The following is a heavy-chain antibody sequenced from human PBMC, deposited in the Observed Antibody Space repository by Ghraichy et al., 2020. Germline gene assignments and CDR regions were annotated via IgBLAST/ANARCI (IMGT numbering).Heavy chain of an antibody. CDR1: GFTFSSYS. CDR2: ISSSSSYI. Sequence: GGSRRLSCAASGFTFSSYSMNWVRQAPGKGLEWVSSISSSSSYIYYADSVKGRFTISRDNAKNSLYLQMNSLRAEDTAVYYCARDDDFWSGPAFDYWGQGTLVTVSS. J-gene: IGHJ4*02. D-gene: IGHD3-3*01. V-gene: IGHV3-21*01. CDR3: ARDDDFWSGPAFDY.